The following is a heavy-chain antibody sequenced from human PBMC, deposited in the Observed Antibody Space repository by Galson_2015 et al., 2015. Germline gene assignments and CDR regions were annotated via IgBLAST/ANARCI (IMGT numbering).Heavy chain of an antibody. CDR1: GFTFSSYW. J-gene: IGHJ4*02. D-gene: IGHD2-2*01. Sequence: SLRLSCAASGFTFSSYWMSWVRQAPGKGLEWVANIKQDGSGKYYVDSVKGRFTISRDNAKNSLYLQMNSLRAEDTAVYYCARRYCSSTSCYPFDYWGQGTLVTVSS. CDR2: IKQDGSGK. CDR3: ARRYCSSTSCYPFDY. V-gene: IGHV3-7*01.